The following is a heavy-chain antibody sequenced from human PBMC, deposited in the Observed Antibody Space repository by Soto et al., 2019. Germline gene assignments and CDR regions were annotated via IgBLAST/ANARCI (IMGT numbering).Heavy chain of an antibody. D-gene: IGHD3-10*01. CDR2: ISYDGSNK. J-gene: IGHJ4*02. CDR1: GFTFSTYA. Sequence: QVQLVESGGGVVQPGRSLRLSCAASGFTFSTYAMHWVRQAPGKGLEWVAVISYDGSNKYYADSVKGRFTISRDKSKNTLYLQMNSLRPEDTAVYYWARPDYGSGSYPDYWGQGTLVTVSS. CDR3: ARPDYGSGSYPDY. V-gene: IGHV3-30-3*01.